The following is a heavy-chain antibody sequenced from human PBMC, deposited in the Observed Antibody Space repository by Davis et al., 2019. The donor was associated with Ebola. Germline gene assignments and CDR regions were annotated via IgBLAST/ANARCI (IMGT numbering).Heavy chain of an antibody. J-gene: IGHJ6*02. CDR1: GYTFTSYG. Sequence: AASVKVSCKASGYTFTSYGISWVRQAPGQGLEWMGWISAYNCNTNYAQKLQGRVTMTTDTSTSTAYMELRSLRSDDTAVYYCARDTGWSIVGAQAGYYYYYGMDVWGQGTTVTVSS. CDR2: ISAYNCNT. V-gene: IGHV1-18*01. D-gene: IGHD1-26*01. CDR3: ARDTGWSIVGAQAGYYYYYGMDV.